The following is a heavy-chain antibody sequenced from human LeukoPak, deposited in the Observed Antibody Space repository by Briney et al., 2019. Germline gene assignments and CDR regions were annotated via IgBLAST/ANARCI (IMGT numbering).Heavy chain of an antibody. Sequence: SVKVSCKASGGTFSSYAISWVRQAPGQGLEWMGGIIPIFGTANYAQKFQGRVTITADESTSTAYMELSSLRSEDTAVYYCARANYYGSGSYYRYYYMDVWGKGTTVTISS. CDR1: GGTFSSYA. J-gene: IGHJ6*03. V-gene: IGHV1-69*13. CDR2: IIPIFGTA. CDR3: ARANYYGSGSYYRYYYMDV. D-gene: IGHD3-10*01.